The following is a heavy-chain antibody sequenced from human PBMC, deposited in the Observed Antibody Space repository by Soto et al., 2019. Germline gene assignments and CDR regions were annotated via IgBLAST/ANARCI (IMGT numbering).Heavy chain of an antibody. Sequence: ASVKVSCKASGYTFTTYAISWVRQAPGQGLEWMGWISAYNGNTNYAQRLQGRVTMTTDTSTSTAYMELRSLKSDDTAIYYCARVGSSSSPIDFWGQGTLVTVSS. D-gene: IGHD6-6*01. CDR3: ARVGSSSSPIDF. CDR2: ISAYNGNT. V-gene: IGHV1-18*01. J-gene: IGHJ4*02. CDR1: GYTFTTYA.